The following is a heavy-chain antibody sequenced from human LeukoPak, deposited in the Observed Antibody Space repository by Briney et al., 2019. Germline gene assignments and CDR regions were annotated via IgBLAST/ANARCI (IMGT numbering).Heavy chain of an antibody. CDR2: KSGNGGNI. CDR1: GFTFSRFA. CDR3: AKCSLGTGYSSLDN. V-gene: IGHV3-23*01. J-gene: IGHJ4*02. D-gene: IGHD2-15*01. Sequence: GWSVRLSCPACGFTFSRFAMTGLGQAAGKGVDWVSGKSGNGGNIYYADSVKGRFTISRDNAKNTLYLEMNSLGAEDTAVYFCAKCSLGTGYSSLDNWGQGILVTVSS.